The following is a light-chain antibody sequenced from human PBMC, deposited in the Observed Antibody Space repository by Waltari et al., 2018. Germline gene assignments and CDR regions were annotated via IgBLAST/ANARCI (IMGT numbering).Light chain of an antibody. Sequence: DIVMTQSPDSLAVSLGERATINCKSSQSILYSSNNKNYLAWYQQKPGQSPKLLIYWASTRESGVPDRFSGSGSGTDFTLTISSLQAEDVAVYYCQQYYSTPPTFGQGTKLEIK. CDR1: QSILYSSNNKNY. V-gene: IGKV4-1*01. CDR3: QQYYSTPPT. J-gene: IGKJ2*01. CDR2: WAS.